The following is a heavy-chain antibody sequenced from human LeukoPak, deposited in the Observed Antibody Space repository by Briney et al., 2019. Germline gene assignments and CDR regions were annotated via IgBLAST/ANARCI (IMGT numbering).Heavy chain of an antibody. CDR2: ISSGSSAI. CDR3: ARGHTAVTRHFDF. D-gene: IGHD4-17*01. Sequence: GGSLRCSCEASGFTFTTYSMTWVRQAPGNGLEWVSIISSGSSAIFSADALKGRFTSSRDDAKNLLYLDMNSLRAEDTAVYYCARGHTAVTRHFDFWGQGTLVTVSS. CDR1: GFTFTTYS. J-gene: IGHJ4*02. V-gene: IGHV3-21*01.